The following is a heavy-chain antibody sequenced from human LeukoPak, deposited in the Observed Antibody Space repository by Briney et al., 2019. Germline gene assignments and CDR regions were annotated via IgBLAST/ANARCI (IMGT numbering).Heavy chain of an antibody. CDR1: GFSLSTSGVG. CDR2: IYWDDDK. D-gene: IGHD6-19*01. Sequence: SGPTLVNPTQTLTLTCTFSGFSLSTSGVGVGWIRQPPGKALEWLSLIYWDDDKRYSPSLKSRLTITKDTSKNQVVLTMTNMDPVDTATYYCAHRLPWLPRGDAFDIWGQGTMVTVSS. J-gene: IGHJ3*02. CDR3: AHRLPWLPRGDAFDI. V-gene: IGHV2-5*02.